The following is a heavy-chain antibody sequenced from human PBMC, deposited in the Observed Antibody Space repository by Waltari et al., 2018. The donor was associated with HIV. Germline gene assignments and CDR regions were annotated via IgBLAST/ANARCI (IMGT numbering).Heavy chain of an antibody. CDR3: ARAQYYYDSSGYYYGDYGMDV. CDR2: INPNSGGT. CDR1: GYTFTGYY. Sequence: QVQLVQSGAEVKKPGASVKVSCKASGYTFTGYYMHWVRRAPGQGLEWMGWINPNSGGTNYAQKFQGRVTMTRDTSISTAYMELSRLRSDDTAVYYCARAQYYYDSSGYYYGDYGMDVWGQGTTVTVSS. V-gene: IGHV1-2*02. D-gene: IGHD3-22*01. J-gene: IGHJ6*02.